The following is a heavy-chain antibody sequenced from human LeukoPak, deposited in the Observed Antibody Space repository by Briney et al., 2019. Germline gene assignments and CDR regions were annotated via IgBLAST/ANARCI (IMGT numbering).Heavy chain of an antibody. CDR3: SDFDV. CDR1: GVTFSRYA. V-gene: IGHV3-7*01. Sequence: GGSLRLSCAASGVTFSRYAMSWVRQAPGKGLEWVANINQDGTEANYVASVKGRFIISRDNAKSSLFLQMNSLRVEDTAVYYCSDFDVWGPGTLVTVSS. J-gene: IGHJ4*02. CDR2: INQDGTEA.